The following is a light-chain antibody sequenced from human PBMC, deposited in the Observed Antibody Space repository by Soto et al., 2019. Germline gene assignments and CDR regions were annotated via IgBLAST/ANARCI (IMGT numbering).Light chain of an antibody. CDR3: QQYVASPPSWT. V-gene: IGKV3-20*01. J-gene: IGKJ1*01. CDR1: QSVSSGY. CDR2: RAF. Sequence: EIVLTQSPGTLSLSPGERATLSCRSSQSVSSGYLAWYQQKPGQAPSLLIFRAFNRATGIPDRFSGSGSGTDFTLTISRLEPEDFAVYYCQQYVASPPSWTFGQGTKVEIK.